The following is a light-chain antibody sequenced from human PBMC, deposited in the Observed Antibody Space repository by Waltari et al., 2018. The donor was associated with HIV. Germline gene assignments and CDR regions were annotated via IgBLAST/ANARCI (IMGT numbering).Light chain of an antibody. CDR2: EVT. V-gene: IGLV2-23*02. J-gene: IGLJ3*02. CDR3: CSYAGSSTWV. CDR1: SSAVGSYSL. Sequence: SALTQPASVSASPGQSITISCAGTSSAVGSYSLVSWYQQHPDKAPQLIIYEVTKRPSGISNRFSVSKSGNTASRTISGLQAEDEADYYCCSYAGSSTWVFGGGTKLTVL.